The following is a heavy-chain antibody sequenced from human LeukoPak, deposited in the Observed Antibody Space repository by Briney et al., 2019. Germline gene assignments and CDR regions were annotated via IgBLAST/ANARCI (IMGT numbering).Heavy chain of an antibody. D-gene: IGHD1-26*01. J-gene: IGHJ6*02. V-gene: IGHV3-23*01. CDR3: AKVGARYYYYYGMDV. Sequence: SGGSLRLSCAASGFTFSSYAMSWVRQAPGKGLEWVSAISGSGGSTYYADSVKGRFTISRDSSKNTLYLQMNSLRAEDTAVYYCAKVGARYYYYYGMDVWGQGTTVTVSS. CDR2: ISGSGGST. CDR1: GFTFSSYA.